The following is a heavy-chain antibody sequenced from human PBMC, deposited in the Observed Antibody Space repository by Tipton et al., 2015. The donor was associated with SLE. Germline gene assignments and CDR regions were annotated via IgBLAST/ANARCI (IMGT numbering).Heavy chain of an antibody. Sequence: TLSLTCTVSGGSISSSNYYWGWIRQPPGKGLEWIGSGYYSGNTYYNPSLKSRVTISVDTSKNQFSLRLSSVTAADTAVYYCARHSGTTYYYGSGTYYPRGWFDPWGQGTLVTVSS. D-gene: IGHD3-10*01. CDR2: GYYSGNT. CDR3: ARHSGTTYYYGSGTYYPRGWFDP. CDR1: GGSISSSNYY. J-gene: IGHJ5*02. V-gene: IGHV4-39*01.